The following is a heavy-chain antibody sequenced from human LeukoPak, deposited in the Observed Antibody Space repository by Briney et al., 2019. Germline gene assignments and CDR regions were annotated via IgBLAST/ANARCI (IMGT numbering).Heavy chain of an antibody. V-gene: IGHV4-59*01. J-gene: IGHJ6*04. CDR1: GGSISNYY. Sequence: SETLSLTCTVSGGSISNYYWKWIRQPPGKGLEGIGYIHYSGSTKYNPSLKSRVTISVDTSKNQFSLKLSSVTAADTAMYYCARSGYQSAPGDVWGKGTTVTVSS. CDR3: ARSGYQSAPGDV. D-gene: IGHD3-3*01. CDR2: IHYSGST.